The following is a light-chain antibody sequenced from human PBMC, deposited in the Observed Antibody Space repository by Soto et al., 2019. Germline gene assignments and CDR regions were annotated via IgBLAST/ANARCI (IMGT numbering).Light chain of an antibody. J-gene: IGKJ4*01. CDR1: QDISSW. V-gene: IGKV1-12*01. CDR3: EPSNYFPLT. Sequence: DIQMTQSPSSVSASVGDRVTITCRASQDISSWLAWYQHHPGKAPKLLIYAASSLESWVPSRFRGSGSWTDCTLTNSRLQPEDFATCYCEPSNYFPLTFGGGTKVEIK. CDR2: AAS.